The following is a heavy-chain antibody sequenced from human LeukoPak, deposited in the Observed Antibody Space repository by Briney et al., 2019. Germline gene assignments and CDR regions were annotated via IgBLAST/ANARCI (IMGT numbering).Heavy chain of an antibody. Sequence: GGSLRLSCAASGFTFSSYAMSWVRQAPGKGLEWVSAISGSGGSTYYADSVKGRFTISRDNSKNTLNLQMNSLRAEDTAVYYCAKSYYFGSGSYYYYYYGMDVWGQGTTVTVSS. V-gene: IGHV3-23*01. CDR1: GFTFSSYA. J-gene: IGHJ6*02. CDR3: AKSYYFGSGSYYYYYYGMDV. D-gene: IGHD3-10*01. CDR2: ISGSGGST.